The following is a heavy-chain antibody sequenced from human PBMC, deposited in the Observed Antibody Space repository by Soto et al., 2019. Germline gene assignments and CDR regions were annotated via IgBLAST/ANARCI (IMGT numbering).Heavy chain of an antibody. D-gene: IGHD1-1*01. J-gene: IGHJ6*01. CDR1: GGSISSGGYY. CDR2: IYYSGTT. V-gene: IGHV4-31*03. CDR3: AKDWNHLNRWVGFEA. Sequence: QVHLQESGPGLVKTSQTLSLTCTVSGGSISSGGYYWTWIRQHPGKGLEWIGYIYYSGTTYYNPSLKGRVTQTIRTSKNPFSPKPSPVTAADTAGQYLAKDWNHLNRWVGFEAWGQGNTVTVSS.